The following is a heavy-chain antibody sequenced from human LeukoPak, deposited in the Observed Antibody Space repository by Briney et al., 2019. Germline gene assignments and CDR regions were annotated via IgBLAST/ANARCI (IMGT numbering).Heavy chain of an antibody. CDR2: IRSSSSTI. V-gene: IGHV3-48*02. Sequence: GGALRLSFSTPGFTLCCYSIATVRQAPGKGVGLVSYIRSSSSTIYYADSVKGRFTISRDNAKNSLYLQMNSLRDEDTAVYYCARDPKRKWELLENYFDYWGQGTLVTVSS. CDR3: ARDPKRKWELLENYFDY. D-gene: IGHD1-26*01. J-gene: IGHJ4*02. CDR1: GFTLCCYS.